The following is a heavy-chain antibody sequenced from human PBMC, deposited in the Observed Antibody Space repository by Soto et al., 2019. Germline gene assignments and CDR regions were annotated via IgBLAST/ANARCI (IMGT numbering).Heavy chain of an antibody. D-gene: IGHD2-15*01. CDR1: GGSIISGY. CDR3: AGLRGYAGSPIDY. Sequence: QVRLQESGPGLVKPSETLSLTCTVSGGSIISGYWSWIRQPPGKGLEWIGYISYSGNTNYNPSLKSRVTMSVDTPKNQFSLRLSSVTTADTAVYYCAGLRGYAGSPIDYWGQGTLVTVSS. J-gene: IGHJ4*02. CDR2: ISYSGNT. V-gene: IGHV4-59*01.